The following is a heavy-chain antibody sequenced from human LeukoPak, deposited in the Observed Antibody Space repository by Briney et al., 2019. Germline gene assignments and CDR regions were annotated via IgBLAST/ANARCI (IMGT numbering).Heavy chain of an antibody. D-gene: IGHD2/OR15-2a*01. V-gene: IGHV3-53*01. Sequence: PAETLSLHLPACRFPPPSHHPSWVPQAPAKGLERASVIYSGGTAHHADSVKGRFTISRDNSKNTLYLQMNSLRSEDTAVYYCARDHGGDSTADTDYCGQGTLVTVSS. CDR3: ARDHGGDSTADTDY. CDR2: IYSGGTA. CDR1: RFPPPSHH. J-gene: IGHJ4*02.